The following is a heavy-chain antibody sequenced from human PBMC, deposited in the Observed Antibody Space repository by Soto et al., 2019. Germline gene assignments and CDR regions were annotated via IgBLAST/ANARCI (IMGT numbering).Heavy chain of an antibody. J-gene: IGHJ6*02. Sequence: GHSVKGSWKASGGTSSSYAISWVRQAPGQGLEWMGGIIPIFGTANYAQKFQGRVTITADESTSTAYMELSSLRSEDTAVYYCARDGSYVSPRILYYYNGMDAWGPGTKGT. CDR2: IIPIFGTA. CDR1: GGTSSSYA. D-gene: IGHD2-15*01. CDR3: ARDGSYVSPRILYYYNGMDA. V-gene: IGHV1-69*13.